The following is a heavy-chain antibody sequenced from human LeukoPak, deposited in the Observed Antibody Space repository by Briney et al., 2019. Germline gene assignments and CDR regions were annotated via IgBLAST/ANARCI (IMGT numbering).Heavy chain of an antibody. CDR1: GGSISSGGYS. J-gene: IGHJ5*02. Sequence: SETLSLTCAVSGGSISSGGYSWSWIRQPPGKGLEWIGYICHSGSTYYNPSLKSRVTISVDRSKNQFSLKLSSVTAADTAVYYCARLLWFGEFSYNWFDPWGQGTLVTVSS. CDR3: ARLLWFGEFSYNWFDP. CDR2: ICHSGST. D-gene: IGHD3-10*01. V-gene: IGHV4-30-2*01.